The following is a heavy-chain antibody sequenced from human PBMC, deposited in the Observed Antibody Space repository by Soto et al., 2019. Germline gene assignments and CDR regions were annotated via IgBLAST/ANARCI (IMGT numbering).Heavy chain of an antibody. CDR1: GFTFSSYG. V-gene: IGHV3-33*01. D-gene: IGHD6-19*01. J-gene: IGHJ3*02. Sequence: PGGSLRLSCAASGFTFSSYGMHWGRQAPCKGLEWVAVIWYDGSNKYYADSVKGRFTISRDNSKNTLYLQMNSLRAEDTAVYYCARGAAVAGTDAFDIWGQGTMVTVSS. CDR3: ARGAAVAGTDAFDI. CDR2: IWYDGSNK.